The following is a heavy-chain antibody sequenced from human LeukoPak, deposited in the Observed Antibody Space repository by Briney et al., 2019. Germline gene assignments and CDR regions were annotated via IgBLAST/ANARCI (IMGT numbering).Heavy chain of an antibody. J-gene: IGHJ4*02. CDR1: GFTFSSYA. CDR3: ARGDYGDYGLGFDY. CDR2: ISYDGSNK. Sequence: GGSLRLSCAASGFTFSSYAMHWVRQAPGKGLEWVAVISYDGSNKYYADSVKGRFTISRDNSKNTLYLQMNRLRAEDTAVYYCARGDYGDYGLGFDYWGQGTLVTVSS. D-gene: IGHD4-17*01. V-gene: IGHV3-30*04.